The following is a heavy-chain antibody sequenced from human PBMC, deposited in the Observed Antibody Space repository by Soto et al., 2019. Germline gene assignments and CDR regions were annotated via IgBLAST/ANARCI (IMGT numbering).Heavy chain of an antibody. D-gene: IGHD1-26*01. Sequence: GGSLRLSCAASGFTFSSFAMNWVRLPPGRGLEWVAAVTSSASSTHYADSVKGRFTISRDNSKNTLYLQMNSLRADDTAVYYCAKGGAVLLDPFDVWGQGTMVTVSS. CDR1: GFTFSSFA. CDR3: AKGGAVLLDPFDV. CDR2: VTSSASST. V-gene: IGHV3-23*01. J-gene: IGHJ3*01.